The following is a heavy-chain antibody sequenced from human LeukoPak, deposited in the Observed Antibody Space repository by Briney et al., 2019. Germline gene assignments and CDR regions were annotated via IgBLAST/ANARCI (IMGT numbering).Heavy chain of an antibody. CDR2: ISSSSSYI. CDR1: GFTFSSYS. D-gene: IGHD3-22*01. Sequence: GGSLRLSCAASGFTFSSYSMNWVRQAPGKGLEWVSSISSSSSYIYYADSVKGRFTISRDNAKNSLYLQMNSLRAEDTAVYYCASERSGYDFFDYWCQRNVVPVSS. V-gene: IGHV3-21*01. CDR3: ASERSGYDFFDY. J-gene: IGHJ4*02.